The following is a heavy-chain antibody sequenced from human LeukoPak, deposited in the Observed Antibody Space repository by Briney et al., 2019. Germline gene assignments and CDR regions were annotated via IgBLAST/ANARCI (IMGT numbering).Heavy chain of an antibody. D-gene: IGHD6-6*01. CDR3: ARGSSSSGYYYYYYMDV. Sequence: PSETLSLTCTVSGGSISSYYWSWIRQPAGKGLEWIGRIYTSGSTNYNPSLKSRVTMSVDTSKNQFSLKLSSVTAADTAVYYCARGSSSSGYYYYYYMDVWGKGTTVTVSS. CDR1: GGSISSYY. CDR2: IYTSGST. V-gene: IGHV4-4*07. J-gene: IGHJ6*03.